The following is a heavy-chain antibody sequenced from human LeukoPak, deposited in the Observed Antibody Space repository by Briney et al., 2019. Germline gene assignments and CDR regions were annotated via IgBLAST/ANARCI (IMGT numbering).Heavy chain of an antibody. CDR2: IDTSTTYM. CDR3: AREAGTGERWYFDL. V-gene: IGHV3-21*01. CDR1: GFTFSSYS. D-gene: IGHD7-27*01. J-gene: IGHJ2*01. Sequence: GGSLRLSCAASGFTFSSYSMNWVRQAPGKGLEWVSSIDTSTTYMTYADSVKGRFTISRDNARNSLYLQMNSLRAEDTAVYYCAREAGTGERWYFDLWGRGTLVTVSS.